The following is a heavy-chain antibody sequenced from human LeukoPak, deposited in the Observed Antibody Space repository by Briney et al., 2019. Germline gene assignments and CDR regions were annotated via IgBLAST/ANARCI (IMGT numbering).Heavy chain of an antibody. CDR2: IIPILGIA. D-gene: IGHD3-22*01. V-gene: IGHV1-69*04. Sequence: ASMKVSCKASGGTFSSYAISWVRQAPGQGLEWMGRIIPILGIANYAQKFQGRVTITADKSTSTAYMELSSLRSEDTAVYYCARLHYYDSSGYYPHFYYYYGMDVWGQGTTVTVSS. CDR3: ARLHYYDSSGYYPHFYYYYGMDV. J-gene: IGHJ6*02. CDR1: GGTFSSYA.